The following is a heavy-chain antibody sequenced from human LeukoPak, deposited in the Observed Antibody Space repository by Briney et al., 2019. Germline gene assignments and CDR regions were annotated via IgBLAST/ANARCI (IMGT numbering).Heavy chain of an antibody. V-gene: IGHV3-30-3*01. Sequence: GGSLRLSCAASGFTFSSYAMHWVRQAPGKGLEWVAVISYDGSNKYYADSVKGRFTISRDNSKNTLYLQMNSLRAEDTAVYYCAREGEDTAMASSYYYYYYMDVWGKGTTVTVSS. CDR1: GFTFSSYA. CDR2: ISYDGSNK. J-gene: IGHJ6*03. D-gene: IGHD5-18*01. CDR3: AREGEDTAMASSYYYYYYMDV.